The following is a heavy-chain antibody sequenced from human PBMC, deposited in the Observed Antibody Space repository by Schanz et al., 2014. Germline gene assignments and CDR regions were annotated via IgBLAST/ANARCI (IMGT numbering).Heavy chain of an antibody. CDR2: IYYSGSS. D-gene: IGHD1-1*01. CDR1: GGSISSSDW. Sequence: QVQLQESGPGLVKPSGTLSLTCAVSGGSISSSDWWSWVRQPPGKGLEWIGYIYYSGSSDYNPSLKSRVTISVDTSKNQFSLTLTSLTAADTAVYYCARDTTWRLDLWGRGTLXTVSS. J-gene: IGHJ2*01. V-gene: IGHV4-4*02. CDR3: ARDTTWRLDL.